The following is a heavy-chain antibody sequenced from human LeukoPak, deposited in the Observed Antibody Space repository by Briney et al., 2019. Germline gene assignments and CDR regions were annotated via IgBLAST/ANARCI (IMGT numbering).Heavy chain of an antibody. CDR2: IGKNGGNP. CDR3: TRDPGTVAIDY. V-gene: IGHV3-20*04. Sequence: GGSLRLSCAASGFTFDDYAMSWVRQAPGKGLEWVSGIGKNGGNPGYADSVKGRFIISRDNAKNSLYLQMNSLRAEDTALFFCTRDPGTVAIDYWGQGTLVTVSS. CDR1: GFTFDDYA. J-gene: IGHJ4*02. D-gene: IGHD6-19*01.